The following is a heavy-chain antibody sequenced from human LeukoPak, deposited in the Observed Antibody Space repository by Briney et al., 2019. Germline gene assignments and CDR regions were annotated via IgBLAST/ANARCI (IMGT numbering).Heavy chain of an antibody. CDR2: IIPIFGTA. CDR3: ASARRYCSSTSCYTGGDY. Sequence: SVKVSYKASGGTFISYAISWVRQAPGEGGEWMGGIIPIFGTANYAQKFQGRGTITTEESTSTAYMELSSLRSEDTAVYYCASARRYCSSTSCYTGGDYWGQGTLVTVSS. D-gene: IGHD2-2*02. V-gene: IGHV1-69*05. J-gene: IGHJ4*02. CDR1: GGTFISYA.